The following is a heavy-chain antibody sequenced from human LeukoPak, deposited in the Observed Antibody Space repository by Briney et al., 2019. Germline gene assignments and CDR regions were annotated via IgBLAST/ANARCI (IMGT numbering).Heavy chain of an antibody. CDR3: ARDGTTVTTEGDWFDP. J-gene: IGHJ5*02. V-gene: IGHV1-18*01. D-gene: IGHD4-17*01. CDR1: GYTFTIYG. Sequence: ASVKVSFTASGYTFTIYGISWVRQAPGQGLEWMGWISAYNGNTNYAQKLQGRVTMTTDTSTSTAYMELRSLRSDDTAVYYCARDGTTVTTEGDWFDPWGQGTLVTVSS. CDR2: ISAYNGNT.